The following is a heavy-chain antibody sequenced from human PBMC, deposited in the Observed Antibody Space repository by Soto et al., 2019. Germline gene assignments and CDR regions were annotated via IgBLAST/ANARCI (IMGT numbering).Heavy chain of an antibody. CDR1: GFTVSSNY. V-gene: IGHV3-53*01. J-gene: IGHJ3*02. CDR2: IYSGGST. CDR3: ARDREGGSYYNYAFDI. D-gene: IGHD2-15*01. Sequence: GGSLRLSCAASGFTVSSNYMSWVRQAPGKGLEWVSVIYSGGSTYYADSVKGRFTISRDNSKNTLYLQMNSLRAEDTAVYYCARDREGGSYYNYAFDIWGQGTMVTVSS.